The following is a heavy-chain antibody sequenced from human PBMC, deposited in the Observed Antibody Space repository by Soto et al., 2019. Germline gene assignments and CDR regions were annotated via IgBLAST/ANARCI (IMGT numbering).Heavy chain of an antibody. Sequence: GGSLRLSCAASGFTFSSYGMHWGRQAPCKGLEWVAVIWYDGSNKYYADSVKGRFTISRDNSKNTLYLQMNSLRAEDTAVYYCARDDFWSGDYYYYYYMDVWGKGTTVTVSS. CDR3: ARDDFWSGDYYYYYYMDV. D-gene: IGHD3-3*01. J-gene: IGHJ6*03. CDR2: IWYDGSNK. V-gene: IGHV3-33*01. CDR1: GFTFSSYG.